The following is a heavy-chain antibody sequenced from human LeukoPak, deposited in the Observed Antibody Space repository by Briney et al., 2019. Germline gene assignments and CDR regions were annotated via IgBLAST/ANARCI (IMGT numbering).Heavy chain of an antibody. V-gene: IGHV1-2*02. J-gene: IGHJ4*02. Sequence: ASVKVSCKASGYTFSDIYIHWVRQAPGQGLEYAGWITPKSGDTYSPQRFQGRVTMTRDASISTAYMELSSLRSDDTAVYFCARVRLADERAWAYWGQGTLVTVSS. CDR3: ARVRLADERAWAY. CDR2: ITPKSGDT. CDR1: GYTFSDIY. D-gene: IGHD3-3*02.